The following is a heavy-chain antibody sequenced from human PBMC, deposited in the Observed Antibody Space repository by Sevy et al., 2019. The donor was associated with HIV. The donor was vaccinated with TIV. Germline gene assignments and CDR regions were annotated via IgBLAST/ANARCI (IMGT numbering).Heavy chain of an antibody. D-gene: IGHD2-8*01. CDR2: LSFGCGEI. J-gene: IGHJ4*02. CDR3: AREGCTKPHDY. V-gene: IGHV3-23*01. Sequence: GESLKISCAASGFTFSKYSMSWVRQPPGKGLEWVSTLSFGCGEINYADSVKGRFTISSDNSKSSVYLQMNNLRPVDTTVYYCAREGCTKPHDYWGQGTLVTVSS. CDR1: GFTFSKYS.